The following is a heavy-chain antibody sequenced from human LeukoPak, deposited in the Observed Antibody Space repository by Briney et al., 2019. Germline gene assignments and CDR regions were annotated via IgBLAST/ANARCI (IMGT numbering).Heavy chain of an antibody. CDR2: IYYSGST. V-gene: IGHV4-31*03. CDR3: ARGPTGGYVGWFDP. Sequence: PSETLSLTCTVSGGSISNGGDYWSWIRQHPGKGLEWIGYIYYSGSTYYNPSLKSRVTISVDPSKDQLSLKLTSVTAADTAVYYCARGPTGGYVGWFDPWGQGTLVTVSS. D-gene: IGHD2-2*01. J-gene: IGHJ5*02. CDR1: GGSISNGGDY.